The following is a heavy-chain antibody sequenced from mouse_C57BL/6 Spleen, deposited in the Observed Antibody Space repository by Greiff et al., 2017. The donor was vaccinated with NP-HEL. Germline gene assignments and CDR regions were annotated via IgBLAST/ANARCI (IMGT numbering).Heavy chain of an antibody. V-gene: IGHV5-17*01. CDR1: GFTFSDYG. J-gene: IGHJ3*01. CDR3: ARDHLAWFAY. Sequence: DVKLVESGGGLVKPGGSLKLSCAASGFTFSDYGMHWVRQAPEKGLEWVAYISSGSSTIYYADTVKGRFTISRDNAKNTLFLQMTSLRSEDTAMYYCARDHLAWFAYWGQGTLVTVSA. CDR2: ISSGSSTI.